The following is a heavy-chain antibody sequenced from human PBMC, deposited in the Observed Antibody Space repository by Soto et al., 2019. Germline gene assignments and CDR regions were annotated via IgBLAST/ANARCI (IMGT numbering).Heavy chain of an antibody. CDR3: ARQTPGDLGELSPYYFDY. CDR2: IYYSGST. D-gene: IGHD3-16*02. V-gene: IGHV4-61*08. CDR1: GGSISSGGYY. Sequence: SETLSLTCAVSGGSISSGGYYWSWIRQPPGKGLEWIGYIYYSGSTNYNPSLKSRVTISVDTSKNQFSLKLSSVTAADTAVYYCARQTPGDLGELSPYYFDYWGQGTLVTVSS. J-gene: IGHJ4*02.